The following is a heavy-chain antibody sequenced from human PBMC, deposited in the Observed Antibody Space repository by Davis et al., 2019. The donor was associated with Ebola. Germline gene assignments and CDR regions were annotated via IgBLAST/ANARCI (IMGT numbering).Heavy chain of an antibody. CDR1: GFTFSSYS. D-gene: IGHD5-18*01. Sequence: PGGSLRLSCAASGFTFSSYSMNWVRQAPGKGLEWVSYISSSGSTIYYADSVKGRFTISRDNAKNSLYLQMNSLRAEDTAVYYCARVDTAMGKDYWGQGTLVTVSS. CDR3: ARVDTAMGKDY. V-gene: IGHV3-48*04. CDR2: ISSSGSTI. J-gene: IGHJ4*02.